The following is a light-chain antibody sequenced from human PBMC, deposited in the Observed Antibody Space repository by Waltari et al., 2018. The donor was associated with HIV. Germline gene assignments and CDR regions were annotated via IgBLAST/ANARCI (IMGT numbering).Light chain of an antibody. Sequence: DYQMTQSPSSLSASVGDTVTITCRSSHSISNYLNWYQQKPGRAPKLLIHSATSLQGGIPRRFRSSGSWTYFTRAIDSLQPEDFAIYYCQQAYDTPITFGQGTRLDI. CDR3: QQAYDTPIT. J-gene: IGKJ5*01. CDR2: SAT. V-gene: IGKV1-39*01. CDR1: HSISNY.